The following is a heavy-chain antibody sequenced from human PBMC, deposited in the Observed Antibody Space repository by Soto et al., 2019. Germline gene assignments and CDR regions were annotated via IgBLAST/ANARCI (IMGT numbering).Heavy chain of an antibody. Sequence: QMQLVQSGAEVKKTGSSVTVSCKALGNTFTYRYLHWVRQAPGQALEWMGWITPFSGDVHYAQKLQERVTITTDRSINTAYMQMSSLRSEDTAMYFCAGGGAGSGPFTWELPDHWGQGTLVTVSS. CDR1: GNTFTYRY. J-gene: IGHJ4*02. D-gene: IGHD1-26*01. V-gene: IGHV1-45*02. CDR3: AGGGAGSGPFTWELPDH. CDR2: ITPFSGDV.